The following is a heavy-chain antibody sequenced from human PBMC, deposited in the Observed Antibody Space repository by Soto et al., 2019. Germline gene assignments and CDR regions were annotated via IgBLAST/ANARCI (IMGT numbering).Heavy chain of an antibody. CDR3: ARLFCSTTTCDSWFDP. CDR2: IDPRDSYV. CDR1: GYTFTTFW. Sequence: ESLKISCTGFGYTFTTFWTSWVRQMPGKGLEWMGRIDPRDSYVNYSPSFQGHVTISLDKSISTAYLQWGSLKASDTAMYYCARLFCSTTTCDSWFDPWGQGTLVTVS. J-gene: IGHJ5*02. V-gene: IGHV5-10-1*01. D-gene: IGHD2-2*01.